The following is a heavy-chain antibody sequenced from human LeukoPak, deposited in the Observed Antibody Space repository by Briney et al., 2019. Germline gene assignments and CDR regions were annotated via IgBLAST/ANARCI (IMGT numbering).Heavy chain of an antibody. D-gene: IGHD6-13*01. Sequence: KPSETLSLTCAFYGGSFIRGYYWTFIRQTPGQGLDWLGEIHHSGRTNYNPNYNPGLKSRVTISLDTSKNQVSLKLNSVTAADTALYYCATFRWAVGFEYWGQGTLVTVSS. CDR3: ATFRWAVGFEY. CDR1: GGSFIRGYY. V-gene: IGHV4-34*01. CDR2: IHHSGRT. J-gene: IGHJ4*02.